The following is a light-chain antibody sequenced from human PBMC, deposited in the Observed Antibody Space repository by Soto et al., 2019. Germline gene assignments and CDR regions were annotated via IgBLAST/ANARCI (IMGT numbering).Light chain of an antibody. V-gene: IGLV1-44*01. CDR3: ATWDDSLNGGV. Sequence: QSVLTQPPSASATPGQRVTISCSGGSSNIGSNTVNWYQQLPGTAPKLLIYSNNQRPSGGPDRFSGSKSGTSASLAISGLQSEDEADYYCATWDDSLNGGVFGGGTKLTVL. CDR1: SSNIGSNT. J-gene: IGLJ3*02. CDR2: SNN.